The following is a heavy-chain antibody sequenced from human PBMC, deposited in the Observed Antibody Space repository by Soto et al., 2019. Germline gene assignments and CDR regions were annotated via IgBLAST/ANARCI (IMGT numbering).Heavy chain of an antibody. D-gene: IGHD3-16*01. CDR2: INPSGGST. CDR3: AREGGVGALDY. V-gene: IGHV1-46*01. J-gene: IGHJ4*02. CDR1: GYTFTSYY. Sequence: ASVRVSCKASGYTFTSYYMHWVRQAPGQGLEWMGIINPSGGSTSYAQKFQGRVTMTRDTSTSTVYMELSSLRSEDTAVYYCAREGGVGALDYWGQGTLVTVSS.